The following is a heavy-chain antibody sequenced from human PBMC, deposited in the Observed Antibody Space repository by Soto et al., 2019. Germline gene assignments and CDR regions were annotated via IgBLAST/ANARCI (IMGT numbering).Heavy chain of an antibody. V-gene: IGHV1-18*01. CDR3: ARGVGYYYDSSGPFDY. Sequence: ASVKVSCKXSGYTFTSYGISWVRQAPGQGLEWMGWISAYNGNTNYAQKLQGRVTMTTDTSTSTAYMELRSLRSDDTAVYYCARGVGYYYDSSGPFDYWGQGTLVTVSS. D-gene: IGHD3-22*01. J-gene: IGHJ4*02. CDR2: ISAYNGNT. CDR1: GYTFTSYG.